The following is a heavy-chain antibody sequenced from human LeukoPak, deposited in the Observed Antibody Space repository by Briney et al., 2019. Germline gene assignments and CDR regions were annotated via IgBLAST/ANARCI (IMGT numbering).Heavy chain of an antibody. D-gene: IGHD3-22*01. V-gene: IGHV3-74*03. J-gene: IGHJ4*02. CDR1: GFTFSSYW. CDR3: VRDDDRPDNGLDY. CDR2: INPDGRTI. Sequence: GGSLRLSCEDSGFTFSSYWMHWVRQAPGKGLVWVSRINPDGRTITYADSVKGRFTISRDNAKNTLYLQMNSLRAEDTAVYYCVRDDDRPDNGLDYWGQGTLVTVSS.